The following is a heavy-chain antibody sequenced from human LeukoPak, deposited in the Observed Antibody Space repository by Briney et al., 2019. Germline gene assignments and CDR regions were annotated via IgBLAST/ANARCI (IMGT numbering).Heavy chain of an antibody. J-gene: IGHJ6*02. CDR1: GGSISSYY. D-gene: IGHD4-17*01. Sequence: PSETLSLTCTVSGGSISSYYWSWIRQPPGKGLEWIGYIYYSGSTNYNPSLKSRVTISVDTSKNQFSLKLSSVTAADTAVYYCASNGGEIAYYYYYGMDVWGQGTMVTVSS. V-gene: IGHV4-59*01. CDR3: ASNGGEIAYYYYYGMDV. CDR2: IYYSGST.